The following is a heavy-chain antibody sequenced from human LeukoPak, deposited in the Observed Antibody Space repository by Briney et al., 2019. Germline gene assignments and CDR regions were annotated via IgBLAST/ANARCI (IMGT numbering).Heavy chain of an antibody. CDR1: GGSFSSSNW. CDR3: AREPLGDYVWGSYRYGGSHFDY. CDR2: IYHSGST. V-gene: IGHV4-4*02. Sequence: SETLSLTCAVSGGSFSSSNWWSWVRQPPGKGLEWIGEIYHSGSTNYNPSLKSRVTISVDKSKNQFSLKLSSVTAADTAVYYCAREPLGDYVWGSYRYGGSHFDYWGQGTLVTVSS. D-gene: IGHD3-16*02. J-gene: IGHJ4*02.